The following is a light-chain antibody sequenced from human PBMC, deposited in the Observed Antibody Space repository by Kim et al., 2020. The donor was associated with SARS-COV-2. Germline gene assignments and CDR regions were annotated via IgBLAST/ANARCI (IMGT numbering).Light chain of an antibody. CDR1: SSDVGAYNY. Sequence: GQSITISCTGTSSDVGAYNYVSWYQQHPGKAPKLMISDVSKRPSGASNRFSGSKSGNTASLTISGLQAEDEADYYCSSYTSSATLVFGGGTQLTVL. J-gene: IGLJ2*01. V-gene: IGLV2-14*04. CDR3: SSYTSSATLV. CDR2: DVS.